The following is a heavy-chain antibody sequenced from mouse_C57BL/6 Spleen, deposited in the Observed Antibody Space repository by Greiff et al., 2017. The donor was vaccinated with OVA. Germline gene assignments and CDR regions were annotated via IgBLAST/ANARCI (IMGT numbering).Heavy chain of an antibody. V-gene: IGHV3-6*01. J-gene: IGHJ3*01. CDR1: GYSITSGYY. D-gene: IGHD2-1*01. CDR2: ISYDGSN. CDR3: ARDLGNPFAY. Sequence: EVQLVESGPGLVKPSQSLSLTCSVTGYSITSGYYWNWIRQFPGNKLEWMGYISYDGSNNYNPSLKNRISITRDTSKNQFFLKLNSVTTEDTATYYCARDLGNPFAYWGEGTLVTVSA.